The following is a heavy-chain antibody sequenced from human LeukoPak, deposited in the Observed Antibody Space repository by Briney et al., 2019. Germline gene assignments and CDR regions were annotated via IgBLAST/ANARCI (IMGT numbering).Heavy chain of an antibody. CDR3: ARPRIVGARNFDY. Sequence: PETLSLTCAVYGGSFSGYYWSWIRQPPGKGLEWIGEINHSGSTNYNPSLKSRVTISVDTSKNQFSLKLSSVTAADTAVYYCARPRIVGARNFDYWGQGTLVTVSS. CDR2: INHSGST. CDR1: GGSFSGYY. D-gene: IGHD1-26*01. J-gene: IGHJ4*02. V-gene: IGHV4-34*01.